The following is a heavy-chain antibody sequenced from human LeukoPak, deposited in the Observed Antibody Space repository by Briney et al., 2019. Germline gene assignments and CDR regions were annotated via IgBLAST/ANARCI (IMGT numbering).Heavy chain of an antibody. CDR1: AGSFSGYY. CDR3: ARDSSSSWYGDY. J-gene: IGHJ4*02. CDR2: INHSGST. Sequence: PSETLSLTCAVYAGSFSGYYWSWIRQPPGKGLEWIGEINHSGSTNYNPSLKSRVTISVDTSKNQFSLKLSSVTAADTAVYYCARDSSSSWYGDYWGQGTLVTVSS. D-gene: IGHD6-13*01. V-gene: IGHV4-34*01.